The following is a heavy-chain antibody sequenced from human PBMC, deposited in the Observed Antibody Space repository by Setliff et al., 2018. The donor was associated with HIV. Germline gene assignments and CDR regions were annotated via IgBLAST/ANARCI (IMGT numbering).Heavy chain of an antibody. CDR2: TNYNPST. J-gene: IGHJ3*02. Sequence: KASETLSLTCTASYATISTADYYWSWIRQPPGKGLEWIAYTNYNPSTNYNPSLKSRITISLETSRNQFSLRVTSVTATDTAVYYCTRQSPVAGSGAFDIWGQGTMVTVSS. V-gene: IGHV4-61*08. D-gene: IGHD6-19*01. CDR1: YATISTADYY. CDR3: TRQSPVAGSGAFDI.